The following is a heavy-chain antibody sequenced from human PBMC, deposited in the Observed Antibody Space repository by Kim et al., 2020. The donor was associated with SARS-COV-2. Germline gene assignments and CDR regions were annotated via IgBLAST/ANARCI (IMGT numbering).Heavy chain of an antibody. CDR1: GDRVSSNSAA. D-gene: IGHD6-25*01. CDR3: ARDQTYSSVSDSSYYGMCV. V-gene: IGHV6-1*01. Sequence: SQTLSLTCALSGDRVSSNSAAWNWIRQSPSRGLEWLGRTSYRSKWYNDYAVSVKSRITINPDTSKNQFSLQLNSVTSEDTAVYYCARDQTYSSVSDSSYYGMCVWGPETTVTVSS. J-gene: IGHJ6*02. CDR2: TSYRSKWYN.